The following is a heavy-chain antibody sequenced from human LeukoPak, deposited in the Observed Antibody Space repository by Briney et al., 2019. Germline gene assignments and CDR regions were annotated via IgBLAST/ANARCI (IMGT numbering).Heavy chain of an antibody. CDR3: ARDNRYYSAAAGTFAFDI. CDR2: IYYSGST. J-gene: IGHJ3*02. CDR1: GGSISSHY. Sequence: SETLSLTCTVSGGSISSHYWSWIRQPPGKGLEWIGYIYYSGSTNYNLSLKSRVTISVDTSKNQFSLKLSSVTAADTAVYYCARDNRYYSAAAGTFAFDIWGQGTMVTVSS. V-gene: IGHV4-59*11. D-gene: IGHD6-13*01.